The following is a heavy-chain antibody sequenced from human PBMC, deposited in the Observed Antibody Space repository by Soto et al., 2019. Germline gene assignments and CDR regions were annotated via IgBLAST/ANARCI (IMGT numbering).Heavy chain of an antibody. CDR3: AKVRYSSPMGYYYGMDV. J-gene: IGHJ6*02. Sequence: ASVKVSCKASGYTFTSYGIGWVRQAPGQGLEWMGWISAYNGDTNYAQKFQGRITMTTDTSTSTGHMELRSLRSGDTAVYYCAKVRYSSPMGYYYGMDVWGQGTTVTVSS. CDR1: GYTFTSYG. CDR2: ISAYNGDT. V-gene: IGHV1-18*04. D-gene: IGHD6-19*01.